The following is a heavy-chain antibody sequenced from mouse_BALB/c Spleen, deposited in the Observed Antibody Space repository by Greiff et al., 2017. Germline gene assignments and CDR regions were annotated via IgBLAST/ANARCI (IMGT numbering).Heavy chain of an antibody. J-gene: IGHJ3*01. CDR1: GFAFSSYD. Sequence: EVKVEESGGGLVKPGGSLKLSCAASGFAFSSYDMSWVRQTPEKRLEWVAYISSGGGSTYYPDTVKGRFTISRDNAKNTLYLQMSSLKSEDTAMYYCARHDYYGSSLAWFAYWGQGTLVTVSA. V-gene: IGHV5-12-1*01. CDR2: ISSGGGST. CDR3: ARHDYYGSSLAWFAY. D-gene: IGHD1-1*01.